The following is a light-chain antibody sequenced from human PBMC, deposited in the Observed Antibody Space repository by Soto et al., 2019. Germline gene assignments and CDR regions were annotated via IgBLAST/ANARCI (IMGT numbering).Light chain of an antibody. CDR2: GNS. J-gene: IGLJ1*01. V-gene: IGLV1-40*01. CDR3: QSYDSSLSGSYV. Sequence: QSVLTQPPSVSGAPGQRVTISCTGSSSNIGADYEVHWYQQLPGTVPKLLIYGNSNRPSGVPDRFSGSKSGTSASLAITGLQAEYEADYYCQSYDSSLSGSYVFGTGTKLTVL. CDR1: SSNIGADYE.